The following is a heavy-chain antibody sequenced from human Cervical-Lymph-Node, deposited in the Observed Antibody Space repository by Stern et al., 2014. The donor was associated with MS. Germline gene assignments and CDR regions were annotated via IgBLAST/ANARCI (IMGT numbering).Heavy chain of an antibody. J-gene: IGHJ3*01. CDR1: GASMTTGSYY. CDR3: ARGDRRLRAFDL. D-gene: IGHD2-21*02. Sequence: VQLVESGPGLVKPSQTLSLTCTVSGASMTTGSYYWNWIRQPAGKGVEWIGQIYTSGSASYHPSLKNRLSRSVDTSKNQFSLILSSVTAADTAVYYCARGDRRLRAFDLWGQGTMVTVSS. V-gene: IGHV4-61*02. CDR2: IYTSGSA.